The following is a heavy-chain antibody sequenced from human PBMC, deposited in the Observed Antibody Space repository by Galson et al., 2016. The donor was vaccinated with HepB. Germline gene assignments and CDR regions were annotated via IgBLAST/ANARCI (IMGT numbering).Heavy chain of an antibody. V-gene: IGHV3-7*03. CDR1: GFTFTDYW. CDR2: IKQDGSEK. CDR3: AKDRGVTMMVGAILDH. J-gene: IGHJ4*02. Sequence: SLRLSCAASGFTFTDYWMSWVRQAPGKGLEWVASIKQDGSEKYYVDSVKGRFTISRDNAKNSLYLQLNSLRAEDTAVYYCAKDRGVTMMVGAILDHWGQGTPVTVSS. D-gene: IGHD3-22*01.